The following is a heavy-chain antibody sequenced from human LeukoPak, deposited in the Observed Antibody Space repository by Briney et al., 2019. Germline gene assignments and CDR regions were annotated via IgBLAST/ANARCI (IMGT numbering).Heavy chain of an antibody. V-gene: IGHV4-34*01. Sequence: SETLSLTCAVYGGSFSGYYWSWIRQPPGKGLEWIGEINHSGSTNYNPSLKSRVTISVDTSKNQFPLKLSSVTAADTAVYYCARSVTTVRGWFDPWGQGTLVTVSS. CDR1: GGSFSGYY. J-gene: IGHJ5*02. CDR2: INHSGST. D-gene: IGHD4-17*01. CDR3: ARSVTTVRGWFDP.